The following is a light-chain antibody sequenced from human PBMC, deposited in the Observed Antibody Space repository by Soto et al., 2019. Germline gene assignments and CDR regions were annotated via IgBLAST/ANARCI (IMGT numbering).Light chain of an antibody. CDR3: SSYTSTFYV. Sequence: QSVLTQPASVSGSPGQSITISCTGTSSDVGGYNYFSWYQQHPGKAPKLMIYDVSNRPSGVSNRFSGSKSGNTASLTISGLQAEDEANYYCSSYTSTFYVFGTGTKITVL. CDR1: SSDVGGYNY. V-gene: IGLV2-14*01. J-gene: IGLJ1*01. CDR2: DVS.